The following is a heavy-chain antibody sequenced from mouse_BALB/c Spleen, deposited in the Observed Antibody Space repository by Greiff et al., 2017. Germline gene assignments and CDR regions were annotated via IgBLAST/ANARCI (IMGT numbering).Heavy chain of an antibody. Sequence: ESGPGLVKPSQSLSLTCSVTGYSITSGYYWNWIRQFPGNKLEWMGYISYDGSNNYNPSLKNRISITRDTSKNQFFLKLNSVTTEDTATYYCARYGYYPYAMDYWGQGTSVTVSS. D-gene: IGHD2-3*01. J-gene: IGHJ4*01. CDR1: GYSITSGYY. CDR3: ARYGYYPYAMDY. V-gene: IGHV3-6*02. CDR2: ISYDGSN.